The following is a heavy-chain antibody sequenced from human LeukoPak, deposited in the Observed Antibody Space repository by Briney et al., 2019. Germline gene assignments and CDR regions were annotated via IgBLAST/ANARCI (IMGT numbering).Heavy chain of an antibody. CDR3: AKVGSYYDSSGFFHY. Sequence: GGSLRLSCAASRFTFSSYAMSWVRQAPGKGLEWVSAISGSGGSTYYADSVKGRFTISRDNSKNTLYLQMNSLRAEDTAVYYCAKVGSYYDSSGFFHYWGQGTLVTVSS. J-gene: IGHJ4*02. D-gene: IGHD3-22*01. CDR2: ISGSGGST. CDR1: RFTFSSYA. V-gene: IGHV3-23*01.